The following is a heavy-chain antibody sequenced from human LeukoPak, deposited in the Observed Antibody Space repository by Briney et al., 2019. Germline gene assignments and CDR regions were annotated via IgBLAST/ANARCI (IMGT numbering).Heavy chain of an antibody. V-gene: IGHV1-2*02. D-gene: IGHD6-13*01. CDR3: ARGSGPQFIAAAPLPLESGPAGP. J-gene: IGHJ5*02. CDR2: INPNSGGT. CDR1: GYTFTGYY. Sequence: ASVKVSCKASGYTFTGYYMHWVRQAPGQGLEWMGWINPNSGGTNYAQKFQGRATMTRDTSISTAYMELSRLRSDDTAVYYCARGSGPQFIAAAPLPLESGPAGPWGQGTLVTVSS.